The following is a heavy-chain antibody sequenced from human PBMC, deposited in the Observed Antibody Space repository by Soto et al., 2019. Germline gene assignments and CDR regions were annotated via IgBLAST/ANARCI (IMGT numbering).Heavy chain of an antibody. CDR3: ARSVFP. V-gene: IGHV1-46*01. J-gene: IGHJ5*02. CDR1: GYIFTSYY. CDR2: INPFDGSR. Sequence: GASVKVSCKASGYIFTSYYIHWVRQAPGQGLEWMGWINPFDGSRMFAQSFQGRVTMTRDTSTSTVYMEVSSLRSEDTAVYYCARSVFPWGRGTLVTVSS.